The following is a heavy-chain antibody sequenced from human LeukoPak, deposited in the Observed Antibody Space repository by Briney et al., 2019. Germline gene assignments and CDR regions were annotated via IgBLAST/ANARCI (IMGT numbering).Heavy chain of an antibody. J-gene: IGHJ4*02. V-gene: IGHV4-34*01. D-gene: IGHD3-9*01. Sequence: SETLSLTCAVYGGSFGGYYWSWIRQPPGKGLEWIGEINHSGSTNYNPSLESRVTISGDTSKKQFSLKLSSVTAADTAVYYCASGPQTYYDILTGLSFWGQGTLVTVSS. CDR2: INHSGST. CDR1: GGSFGGYY. CDR3: ASGPQTYYDILTGLSF.